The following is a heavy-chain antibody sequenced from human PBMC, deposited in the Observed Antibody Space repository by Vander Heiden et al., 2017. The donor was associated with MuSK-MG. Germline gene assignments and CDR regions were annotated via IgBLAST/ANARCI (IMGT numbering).Heavy chain of an antibody. V-gene: IGHV1-69*01. J-gene: IGHJ6*02. CDR3: ARDKYGDAYYYYYYGMDV. CDR1: GTFSSYA. Sequence: QVQLVQSGAEVKKPGGTFSSYAISWVRQAPGQGLAWMGGIIPIFGTANDAQKFQGRVTITADESTSTAYMELSSLRSEDTAVYYCARDKYGDAYYYYYYGMDVWGQGTTVTVSS. CDR2: IIPIFGTA. D-gene: IGHD4-17*01.